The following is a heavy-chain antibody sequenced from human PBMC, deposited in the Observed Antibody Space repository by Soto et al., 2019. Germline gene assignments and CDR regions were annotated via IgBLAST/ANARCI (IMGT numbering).Heavy chain of an antibody. CDR3: ATGRFSAMIRGVIMFDP. CDR1: GGSISSYY. CDR2: IHYSGST. Sequence: SETLSLTCTVSGGSISSYYWNWIRQPPGKGLEWIGYIHYSGSTNYNPSLKSRVTISVDTSNNQFSLKLSSVTTADTAVYYCATGRFSAMIRGVIMFDPWGQGTLVTVSS. D-gene: IGHD3-10*01. V-gene: IGHV4-59*01. J-gene: IGHJ5*02.